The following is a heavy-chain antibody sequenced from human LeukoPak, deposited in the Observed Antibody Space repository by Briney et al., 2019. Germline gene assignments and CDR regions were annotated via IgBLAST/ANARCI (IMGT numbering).Heavy chain of an antibody. CDR1: GFTFSNYG. J-gene: IGHJ4*02. V-gene: IGHV3-33*01. CDR2: IWYGGSNK. D-gene: IGHD4-23*01. CDR3: ARAGYGGPHFDF. Sequence: GGSLRLSCAASGFTFSNYGMHWVRQAPGKGLEWVAAIWYGGSNKYYGDSVKGRFTISRDNSKNTLYLQMNSLRAEGTAAYYCARAGYGGPHFDFWGQGTLVTVSA.